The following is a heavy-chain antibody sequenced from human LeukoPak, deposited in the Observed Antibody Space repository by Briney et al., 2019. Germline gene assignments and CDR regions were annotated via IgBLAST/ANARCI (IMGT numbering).Heavy chain of an antibody. J-gene: IGHJ4*02. D-gene: IGHD6-19*01. CDR2: ISYDGSNK. Sequence: QPGGSLRLSCAASGFTFSSYAMHWVRQAPGKGLEWVAVISYDGSNKYCADSVKGRFTISRDNSKNTLYLQMNSLRAEDTAVYYCARETVAYSSGWYLDYWGQGTLVTVSS. CDR1: GFTFSSYA. V-gene: IGHV3-30-3*01. CDR3: ARETVAYSSGWYLDY.